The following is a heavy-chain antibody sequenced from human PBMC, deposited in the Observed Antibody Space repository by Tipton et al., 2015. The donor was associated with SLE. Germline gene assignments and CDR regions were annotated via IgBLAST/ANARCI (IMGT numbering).Heavy chain of an antibody. J-gene: IGHJ4*02. CDR3: ARDPSRYSGSQSPFDY. CDR1: GGSISSSSYY. V-gene: IGHV4-39*07. CDR2: IYYSGST. D-gene: IGHD1-26*01. Sequence: TLSPTCTVSGGSISSSSYYWGWIRQPPGKGLEWIGSIYYSGSTYYNPSLKSRVTISVDTSKNQFSPKLSSVTAADTAVYYCARDPSRYSGSQSPFDYWGQGPLVTVSS.